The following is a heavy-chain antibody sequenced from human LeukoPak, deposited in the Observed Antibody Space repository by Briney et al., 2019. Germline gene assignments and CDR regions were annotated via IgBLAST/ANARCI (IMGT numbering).Heavy chain of an antibody. D-gene: IGHD6-13*01. J-gene: IGHJ4*02. V-gene: IGHV2-5*02. CDR3: AHRLTGYNSNRYLGYFDY. CDR2: NFWDDNK. Sequence: SGPTLVNPTQTLTLTCSFYWFSFSTRAMGVGWIRQAPGKDLERLTHNFWDDNKRYNPTLNSTLTVTKDDSKSQVVLTLTNMDPVDTATYYCAHRLTGYNSNRYLGYFDYWGQGILVTVSS. CDR1: WFSFSTRAMG.